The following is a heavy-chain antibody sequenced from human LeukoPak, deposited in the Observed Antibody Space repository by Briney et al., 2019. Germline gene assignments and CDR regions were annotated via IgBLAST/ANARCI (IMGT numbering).Heavy chain of an antibody. CDR1: GYTFTGYF. Sequence: GASVKVSCKASGYTFTGYFIHWVRQAPGQGLEWMGWINPNGGGTDYAQKFQGRVAMTRDTSISTAYMELSRLRSDDTAMYYCAREVFRGVIRNDAFDLWGQGTMVTVSS. CDR3: AREVFRGVIRNDAFDL. J-gene: IGHJ3*01. D-gene: IGHD3-16*02. CDR2: INPNGGGT. V-gene: IGHV1-2*02.